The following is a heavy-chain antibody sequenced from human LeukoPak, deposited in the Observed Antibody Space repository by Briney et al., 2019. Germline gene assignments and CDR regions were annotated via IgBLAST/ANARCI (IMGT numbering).Heavy chain of an antibody. J-gene: IGHJ3*02. Sequence: PGGSLRLSCAASGFTFSSYWMSWVRQAPGEGLLWVSRISSDGGTTEYADSVKGRFAISRDNAKNTLYLQMNSLRAEDTAVYYCAARFRDGLDIWGQGTMVTVSP. V-gene: IGHV3-74*01. CDR3: AARFRDGLDI. CDR1: GFTFSSYW. CDR2: ISSDGGTT.